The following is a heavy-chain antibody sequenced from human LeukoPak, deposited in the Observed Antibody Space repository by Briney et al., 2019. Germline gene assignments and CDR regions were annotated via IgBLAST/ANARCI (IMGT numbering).Heavy chain of an antibody. D-gene: IGHD6-19*01. J-gene: IGHJ4*02. CDR2: ISYDGSNK. CDR3: AKDQTLGIAVAGTLDY. CDR1: GFTFSSYG. Sequence: GGSLRPSCAASGFTFSSYGMHWVRQAPGKGLEWVAVISYDGSNKYYADSVKGRFTISRDNSKNTLYLQMNSLRAEDTAVYYCAKDQTLGIAVAGTLDYWGQGTLVTVSS. V-gene: IGHV3-30*18.